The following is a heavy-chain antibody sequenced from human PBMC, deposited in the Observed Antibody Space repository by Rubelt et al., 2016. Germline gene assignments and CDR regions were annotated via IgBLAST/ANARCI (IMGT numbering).Heavy chain of an antibody. J-gene: IGHJ4*02. Sequence: EVQLVESGGGLVQPGGSLRLSCAASGFTFSSYSMNWVRQAPGKGLEWVSYIFRSGSVPHSADSVKGRFTLSRDDHENSVSLQRSHLRVEDTATYFCAREQYSSPSFFDSWGQGTLVTVS. CDR2: IFRSGSVP. CDR1: GFTFSSYS. D-gene: IGHD5-18*01. V-gene: IGHV3-48*04. CDR3: AREQYSSPSFFDS.